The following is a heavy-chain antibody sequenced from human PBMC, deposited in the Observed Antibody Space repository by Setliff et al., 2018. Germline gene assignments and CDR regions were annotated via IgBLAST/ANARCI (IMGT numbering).Heavy chain of an antibody. CDR3: ARVATYAFDI. V-gene: IGHV4-4*07. CDR1: GGSISSYY. J-gene: IGHJ3*02. Sequence: PSETLSLTCTVSGGSISSYYWSWIRQPAGKGLEWIGHIYIGGSANYNPSLKSRVTMSIDTSKNQFSLKLNSVTAADTAVYYCARVATYAFDIWGQGTMVTVSS. CDR2: IYIGGSA.